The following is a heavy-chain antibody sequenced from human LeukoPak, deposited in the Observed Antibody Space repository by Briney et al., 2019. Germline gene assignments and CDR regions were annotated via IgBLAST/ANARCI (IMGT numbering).Heavy chain of an antibody. Sequence: ASVKVPCKASGYTFSGYYMHWVRQAPGQGLEWMGWINPNSGGTNYALKFQGRVTMTRDTSISTAYMELSRLRFDDTAVYYCASGSSYDSSGRGFDYWGQGTLVTASS. J-gene: IGHJ4*02. CDR1: GYTFSGYY. D-gene: IGHD3-22*01. V-gene: IGHV1-2*02. CDR2: INPNSGGT. CDR3: ASGSSYDSSGRGFDY.